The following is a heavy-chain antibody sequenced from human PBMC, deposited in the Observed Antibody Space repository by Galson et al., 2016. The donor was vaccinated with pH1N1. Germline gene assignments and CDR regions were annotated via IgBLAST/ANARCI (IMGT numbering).Heavy chain of an antibody. CDR3: ASPSRPPREIHLWSPNDAFDI. Sequence: SVKVSCKASGGTFSSYAINWVRQAPGQGLEWMGGIIPIFGTANYAQKFQGRVTITADESTSTAYMELSSLRSEVTAVYYCASPSRPPREIHLWSPNDAFDIWGQGTMVTVSS. CDR2: IIPIFGTA. CDR1: GGTFSSYA. V-gene: IGHV1-69*13. D-gene: IGHD5-18*01. J-gene: IGHJ3*02.